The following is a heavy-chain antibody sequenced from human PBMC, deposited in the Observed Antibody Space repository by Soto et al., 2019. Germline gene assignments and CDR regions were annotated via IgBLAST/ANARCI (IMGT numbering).Heavy chain of an antibody. CDR2: IYYSGST. D-gene: IGHD2-2*02. CDR1: GGSISSGGYY. CDR3: ARDRVVVVPAAIRYYYYGMDV. V-gene: IGHV4-31*03. J-gene: IGHJ6*02. Sequence: SETLSLTCTVSGGSISSGGYYWSWIRQHPGKGLEWIGYIYYSGSTYYNPSLKGRVTISVDTSKNQFSLKLSSVTAADTAVYYCARDRVVVVPAAIRYYYYGMDVWGQGTTVTVSS.